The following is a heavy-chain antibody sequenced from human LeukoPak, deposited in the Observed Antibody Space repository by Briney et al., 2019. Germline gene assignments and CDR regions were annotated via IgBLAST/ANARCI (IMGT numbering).Heavy chain of an antibody. Sequence: PGGSLRLSCAASGFIVDDYAMHWVRQAPGKGLEWVSLISGDGGSTYYADSVKGRFTISRDNSKNSLYLQMNSLRTEDTALYYCAKDMGYSYGRDAFDIWGQGTMVTVSS. J-gene: IGHJ3*02. V-gene: IGHV3-43*02. CDR1: GFIVDDYA. D-gene: IGHD5-18*01. CDR3: AKDMGYSYGRDAFDI. CDR2: ISGDGGST.